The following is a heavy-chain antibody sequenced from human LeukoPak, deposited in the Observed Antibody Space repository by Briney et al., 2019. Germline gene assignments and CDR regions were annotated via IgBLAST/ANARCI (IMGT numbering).Heavy chain of an antibody. CDR1: GYTFTSYD. D-gene: IGHD5-18*01. Sequence: ASVKVSCKASGYTFTSYDINWVRQATGQGLEWTGWMNPNSGNTGYAQKFQGRVTMTRNTSISTAYMELSSLRSEDTAVYYCARGMGAMVIRYYYYYMDVWGKGTTVTVSS. J-gene: IGHJ6*03. V-gene: IGHV1-8*01. CDR2: MNPNSGNT. CDR3: ARGMGAMVIRYYYYYMDV.